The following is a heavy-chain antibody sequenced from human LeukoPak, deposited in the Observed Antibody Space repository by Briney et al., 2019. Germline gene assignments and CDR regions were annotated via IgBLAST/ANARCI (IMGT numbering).Heavy chain of an antibody. Sequence: GASVKVSCKASGYTFDENHIHWVRQAPGQGPEWMGWINPKSGATGSAQQFQGRLTIIRDTSIGTASMDLSRLRLDDTGIYYCARAGDESTGHYDSLHFWGQGTMVTVSS. J-gene: IGHJ3*01. CDR1: GYTFDENH. CDR2: INPKSGAT. D-gene: IGHD2-8*02. CDR3: ARAGDESTGHYDSLHF. V-gene: IGHV1-2*02.